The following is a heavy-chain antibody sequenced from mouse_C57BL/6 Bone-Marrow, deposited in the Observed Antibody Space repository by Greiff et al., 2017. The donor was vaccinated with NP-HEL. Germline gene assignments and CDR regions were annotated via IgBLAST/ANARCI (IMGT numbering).Heavy chain of an antibody. J-gene: IGHJ1*03. Sequence: VQLQESGAELVMPGASVKLSCKASGYTFTSYWMHWVKQRPGQGLEWIGEIDPSDSYTNYNQKFKGKSTLTVDKSSNTAYMQLSSLTSEDSAVYYCVRDYYYGSSYDWYFDVWGTGTTVTVSS. D-gene: IGHD1-1*01. V-gene: IGHV1-69*01. CDR3: VRDYYYGSSYDWYFDV. CDR1: GYTFTSYW. CDR2: IDPSDSYT.